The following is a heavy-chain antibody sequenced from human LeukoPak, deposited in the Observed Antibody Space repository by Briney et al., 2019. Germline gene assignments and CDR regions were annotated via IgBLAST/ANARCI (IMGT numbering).Heavy chain of an antibody. D-gene: IGHD1-26*01. Sequence: GASVKVSCKASGDTFSSYAISWVRQAPGQGLEWMGGIIPIFGTANYAQKFQGRVTITADKSTSTAYMELSSLRSEDTAVYYCAREVVGARLDYWGQGTPVTVSS. J-gene: IGHJ4*02. V-gene: IGHV1-69*06. CDR2: IIPIFGTA. CDR1: GDTFSSYA. CDR3: AREVVGARLDY.